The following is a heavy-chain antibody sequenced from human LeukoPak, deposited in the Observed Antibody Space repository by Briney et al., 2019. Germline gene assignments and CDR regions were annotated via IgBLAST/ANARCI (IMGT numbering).Heavy chain of an antibody. CDR1: GYTFTGYY. J-gene: IGHJ4*02. Sequence: ASVKVSCKASGYTFTGYYMHWVRQAPGQGLEWMGWINPNSGGTNYAQKFQGRVTMTRDTSISTAYMELSRLRSDDTAVYYCASASNCSGGSCYSDFDYWGQGTLVTVSS. V-gene: IGHV1-2*02. CDR2: INPNSGGT. D-gene: IGHD2-15*01. CDR3: ASASNCSGGSCYSDFDY.